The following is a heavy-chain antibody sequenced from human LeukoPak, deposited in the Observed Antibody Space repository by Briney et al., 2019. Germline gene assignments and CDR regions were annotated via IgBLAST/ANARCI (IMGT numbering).Heavy chain of an antibody. CDR3: ARLSTYYDFWSPLDY. CDR1: GGSISSYY. V-gene: IGHV4-4*07. D-gene: IGHD3-3*01. Sequence: SETLSLTCTVSGGSISSYYWNWIRQPAGKGLEWIGRIYSSGSTNYNPSLKSRVTMSVDTSKDQFSLRLNSVTAADTAVYYCARLSTYYDFWSPLDYWGQGTLVTVSS. J-gene: IGHJ4*02. CDR2: IYSSGST.